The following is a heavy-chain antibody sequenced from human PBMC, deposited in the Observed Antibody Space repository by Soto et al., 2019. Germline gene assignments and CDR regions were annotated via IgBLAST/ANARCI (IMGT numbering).Heavy chain of an antibody. CDR1: SNSISTVDYF. D-gene: IGHD3-9*01. V-gene: IGHV4-30-4*01. CDR3: ARGRYFLTGRCFPNWFDS. J-gene: IGHJ5*01. Sequence: SETISLTCSVSSNSISTVDYFWAWIGQPPGEAPEYIGYISXSMTLYYNRSFEGRVARSLDTSKSQFSITVTSVTASDTAVYFCARGRYFLTGRCFPNWFDSWGQGTLVTVSS. CDR2: ISXSMTL.